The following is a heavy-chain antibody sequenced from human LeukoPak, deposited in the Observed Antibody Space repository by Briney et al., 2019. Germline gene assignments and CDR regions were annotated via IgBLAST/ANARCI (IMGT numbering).Heavy chain of an antibody. CDR2: MNPNSGRT. CDR1: GYTLTSYD. Sequence: RASVKVSCKASGYTLTSYDINWVRQATGQGLEWMGWMNPNSGRTGYAQNFQGRVTMTTDTSTSTAYMELRSLRSDDTAVYYCARDYGARGWFDPWGQGTLVTVSS. D-gene: IGHD4-17*01. J-gene: IGHJ5*02. V-gene: IGHV1-8*01. CDR3: ARDYGARGWFDP.